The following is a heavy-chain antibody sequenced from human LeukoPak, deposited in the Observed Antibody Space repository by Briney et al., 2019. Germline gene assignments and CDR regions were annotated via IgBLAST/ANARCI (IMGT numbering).Heavy chain of an antibody. V-gene: IGHV3-64*02. J-gene: IGHJ6*02. CDR2: ISGDGGST. Sequence: GGSLRLSCEASGFTFRGFDMNWVRQAPGKGLEYVSAISGDGGSTDYADSVKGRFTISGDNSKNTLYLQMGSLRAEDMAVYYCARDTGIRGMDVWGQGTTVTVSS. CDR1: GFTFRGFD. CDR3: ARDTGIRGMDV. D-gene: IGHD5-18*01.